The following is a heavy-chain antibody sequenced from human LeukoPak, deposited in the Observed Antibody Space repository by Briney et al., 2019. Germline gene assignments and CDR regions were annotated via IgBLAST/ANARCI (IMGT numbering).Heavy chain of an antibody. CDR1: GFTFSSYA. D-gene: IGHD3-10*01. V-gene: IGHV3-21*01. J-gene: IGHJ4*02. CDR3: ARVHYYGVIYYFDY. CDR2: ISSSSSYI. Sequence: GGSLRLSCAASGFTFSSYAMSWVRQAPGKGLEWVSSISSSSSYIYYADSVKGRFTISRDNAKNSLYLQMNSLRAEDTAVYYCARVHYYGVIYYFDYWGQGTLVTVSS.